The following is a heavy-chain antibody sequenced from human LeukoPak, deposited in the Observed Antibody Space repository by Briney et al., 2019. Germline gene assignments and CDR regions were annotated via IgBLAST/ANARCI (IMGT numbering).Heavy chain of an antibody. Sequence: PSETLSLTCAVYGGSFSGYYWSWIRQPPGKGLEWIGEINHSGSTNYNPSLKSRVTISVDTSKNQFSLKLSSVTAADTAVYYCARRRYCSGGSCYFGYYYYGMDVWGQGTTVTVSS. CDR3: ARRRYCSGGSCYFGYYYYGMDV. CDR2: INHSGST. CDR1: GGSFSGYY. V-gene: IGHV4-34*01. J-gene: IGHJ6*02. D-gene: IGHD2-15*01.